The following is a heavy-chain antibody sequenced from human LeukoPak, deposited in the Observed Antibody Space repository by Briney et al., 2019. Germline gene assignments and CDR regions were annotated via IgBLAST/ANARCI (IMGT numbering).Heavy chain of an antibody. CDR2: INHSGST. D-gene: IGHD1-26*01. Sequence: KPSETLSLTCAVYGVSFSGYYWSWIRQPPGKGLEWIGEINHSGSTNYNPSLKSRVTISVDTSKNQFSLKLSSVTAADTAVYYCARGPDPGKVGAAIYYYYGMDVWGQGTTVTVSS. CDR1: GVSFSGYY. J-gene: IGHJ6*02. V-gene: IGHV4-34*01. CDR3: ARGPDPGKVGAAIYYYYGMDV.